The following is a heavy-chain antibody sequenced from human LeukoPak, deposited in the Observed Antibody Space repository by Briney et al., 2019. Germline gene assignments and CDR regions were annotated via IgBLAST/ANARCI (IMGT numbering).Heavy chain of an antibody. V-gene: IGHV3-7*01. CDR1: GFTFSSYW. CDR3: ARDNPGYCSSTSCSDPFDY. J-gene: IGHJ4*02. D-gene: IGHD2-2*01. Sequence: GGSLRLSCAASGFTFSSYWMSWVRQAPGKGLEWVANIKQDGSEKYYVDSVKGRFTNSRDNAKNSLYLQMNSLRAEDTAVYYCARDNPGYCSSTSCSDPFDYWGQGTLVTVSS. CDR2: IKQDGSEK.